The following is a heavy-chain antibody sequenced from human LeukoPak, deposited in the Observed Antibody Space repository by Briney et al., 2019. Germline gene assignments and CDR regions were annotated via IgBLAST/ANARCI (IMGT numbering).Heavy chain of an antibody. Sequence: GASVKVSCKASGYTFTSYGISWVRQAPGQGLEWMGIINPSGGSTSYAQKFQGRVTMTRDMSTSTVYMELSSLRSEDTAVYYCARDGGPYDILTGYLDYWGQGTLVTVSS. J-gene: IGHJ4*02. V-gene: IGHV1-46*01. D-gene: IGHD3-9*01. CDR3: ARDGGPYDILTGYLDY. CDR2: INPSGGST. CDR1: GYTFTSYG.